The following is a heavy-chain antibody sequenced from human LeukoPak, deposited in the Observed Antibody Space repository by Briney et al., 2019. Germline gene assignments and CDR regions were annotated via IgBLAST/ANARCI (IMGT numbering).Heavy chain of an antibody. CDR2: ISHSGTT. CDR3: ARWDDSAWGFGN. CDR1: GGSISSYS. Sequence: SETLSLTSIVSGGSISSYSWNWIRQSPGKGLEWVGYISHSGTTSYNSSLKSRVTISVDTSKNQLSLKLTPVTAADTAVYYCARWDDSAWGFGNWGPGTLVTVSS. D-gene: IGHD6-19*01. J-gene: IGHJ4*02. V-gene: IGHV4-59*08.